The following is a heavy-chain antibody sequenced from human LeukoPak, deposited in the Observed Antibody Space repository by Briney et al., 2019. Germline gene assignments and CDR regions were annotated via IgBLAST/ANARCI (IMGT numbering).Heavy chain of an antibody. CDR1: GYTFTGYY. CDR2: INPNSGGT. J-gene: IGHJ3*02. CDR3: AREGSPIAAAGRVWVSDAFDI. V-gene: IGHV1-2*02. D-gene: IGHD6-13*01. Sequence: ASVKVSCKASGYTFTGYYMHWVRQAPGQGLEWMGWINPNSGGTNYAQKLQGRVTMTRDTSISTAYMELSRLRSDDTAVYYCAREGSPIAAAGRVWVSDAFDIWGQGTMVTVSS.